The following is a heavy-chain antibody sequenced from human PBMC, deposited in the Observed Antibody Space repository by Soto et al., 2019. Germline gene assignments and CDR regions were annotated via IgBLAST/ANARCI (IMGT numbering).Heavy chain of an antibody. CDR2: ISAYNGNT. J-gene: IGHJ6*02. D-gene: IGHD6-13*01. CDR3: ASFSIAATDPYGMDV. V-gene: IGHV1-18*01. CDR1: GYTFTSYG. Sequence: QVQLVQSGAEVKKPGASVKVSGKASGYTFTSYGISWVRQAPGQGLEWMGWISAYNGNTNYAQKLQGRVTMTTDTSTSTAYMELRSLRSDDTAVYYCASFSIAATDPYGMDVWGQGTTVTVSS.